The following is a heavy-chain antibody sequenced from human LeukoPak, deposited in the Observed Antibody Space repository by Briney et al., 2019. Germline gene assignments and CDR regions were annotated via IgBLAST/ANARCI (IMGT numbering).Heavy chain of an antibody. D-gene: IGHD3-10*01. V-gene: IGHV3-23*01. CDR2: IGGTGLSI. CDR1: GFIFSNYG. CDR3: VKERMLWFGELSAFDV. Sequence: GGSLRLSCAGSGFIFSNYGMNWVRQAPGEGLEWIAGIGGTGLSIDYTASVKGRFTISRDNSRNTLYLKMNSLRSEDTAIYYCVKERMLWFGELSAFDVWGQGTVVTVSS. J-gene: IGHJ3*01.